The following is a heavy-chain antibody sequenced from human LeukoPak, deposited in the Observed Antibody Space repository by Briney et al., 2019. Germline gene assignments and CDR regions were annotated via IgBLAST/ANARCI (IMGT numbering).Heavy chain of an antibody. D-gene: IGHD5-24*01. CDR1: GFTFSTSW. CDR3: ARDRSRRDGYKLDYFDY. J-gene: IGHJ4*02. Sequence: PGGSLRLSCAASGFTFSTSWMTWVRQASGEGLEWVATINQDGTEEYYLDSVKGRFTISRDNAKNSLSLQMNSLRGEDSAVYYCARDRSRRDGYKLDYFDYWGQGTLVTVSS. CDR2: INQDGTEE. V-gene: IGHV3-7*01.